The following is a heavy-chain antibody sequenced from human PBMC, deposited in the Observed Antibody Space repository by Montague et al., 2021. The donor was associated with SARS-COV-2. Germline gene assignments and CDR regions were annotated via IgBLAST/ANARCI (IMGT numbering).Heavy chain of an antibody. CDR3: ARDREYCSSASCYDIYYGMDV. CDR2: ISSSGSII. V-gene: IGHV3-48*03. J-gene: IGHJ6*02. Sequence: SLRLSCAASGFTFAHYEMNWVRQAPGKGLEWVSYISSSGSIIYYADSVEGRFTISRDVAKNSLYLQTSSLRAEDTAVYYCARDREYCSSASCYDIYYGMDVWGPGTTVTVSS. D-gene: IGHD2-2*01. CDR1: GFTFAHYE.